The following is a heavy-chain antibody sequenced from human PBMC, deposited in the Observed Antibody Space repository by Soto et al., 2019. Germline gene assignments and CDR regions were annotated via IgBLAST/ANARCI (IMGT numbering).Heavy chain of an antibody. D-gene: IGHD2-2*01. J-gene: IGHJ6*03. CDR1: GFSFSDYS. Sequence: GGSLRLSCAASGFSFSDYSMNWVRQAPGKGLEWVSSIGGSTSYTYYADSLQGRFTVSRDNAEKSLYLQMNSLRAEDTAVYYCARDGAFCSGTGCRDYYHYMDFWGKGTTVTVSS. CDR2: IGGSTSYT. CDR3: ARDGAFCSGTGCRDYYHYMDF. V-gene: IGHV3-21*01.